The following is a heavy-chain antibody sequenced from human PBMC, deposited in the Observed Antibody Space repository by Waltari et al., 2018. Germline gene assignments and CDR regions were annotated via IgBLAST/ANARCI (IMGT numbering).Heavy chain of an antibody. V-gene: IGHV3-48*01. D-gene: IGHD1-1*01. J-gene: IGHJ4*02. CDR1: GFTFSNYA. Sequence: EVQLVESGGGLVQPGGSLRPSCAASGFTFSNYAMNWVRQAPGKGLEWVSYISSSSSSIYYADSVKGRFTLSRDNAKNSLYLQMNSLRAEDTAVYYCARVLLERRGPFDYWGQGTLVAVSS. CDR3: ARVLLERRGPFDY. CDR2: ISSSSSSI.